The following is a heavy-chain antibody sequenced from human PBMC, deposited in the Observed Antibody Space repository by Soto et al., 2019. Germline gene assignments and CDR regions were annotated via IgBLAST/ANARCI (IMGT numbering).Heavy chain of an antibody. CDR1: GFTFSSYG. Sequence: GASLRLSCAASGFTFSSYGMHWVRQAPGKGLEWVAVIWYDGSNKYYADSVKGRFTISRDNSKNTLYLQMNSLRAEDTAVYYCAREYCSGGSCYGYCMDVWGQGTTVTVSS. CDR2: IWYDGSNK. D-gene: IGHD2-15*01. CDR3: AREYCSGGSCYGYCMDV. V-gene: IGHV3-33*01. J-gene: IGHJ6*02.